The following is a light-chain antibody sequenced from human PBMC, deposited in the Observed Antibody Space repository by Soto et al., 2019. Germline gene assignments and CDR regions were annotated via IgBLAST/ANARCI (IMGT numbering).Light chain of an antibody. V-gene: IGLV4-69*01. CDR3: QTWGTGIRVV. CDR1: SGHSSYA. J-gene: IGLJ2*01. Sequence: QSVLTQSPSASASLGASVKLTCTLSSGHSSYAIAWHQQQPEKGPRYLMRVNSDGSHTKGDGIPDRFSGSSSGTERYLTISSLQSEDEGDYYCQTWGTGIRVVFGGGTKLTVL. CDR2: VNSDGSH.